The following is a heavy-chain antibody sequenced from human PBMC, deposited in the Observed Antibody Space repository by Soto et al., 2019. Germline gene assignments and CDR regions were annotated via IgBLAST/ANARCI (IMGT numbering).Heavy chain of an antibody. CDR2: ISGSGGST. CDR1: GFTFSSNS. D-gene: IGHD5-12*01. CDR3: AKGSGDGYNSRSFHWFDP. J-gene: IGHJ5*02. Sequence: XGSLTLSFAASGFTFSSNSESWVRQAPGKGLEWVSAISGSGGSTYYADSVKGRFTISRDNSKNTLYLQMNSLRAEDTAVYYCAKGSGDGYNSRSFHWFDPWGQGTLVTVSS. V-gene: IGHV3-23*01.